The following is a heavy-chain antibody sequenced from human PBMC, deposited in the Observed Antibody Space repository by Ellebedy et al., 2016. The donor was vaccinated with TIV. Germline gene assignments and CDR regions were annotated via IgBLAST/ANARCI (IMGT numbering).Heavy chain of an antibody. V-gene: IGHV4-59*12. D-gene: IGHD6-19*01. CDR1: GDSISRYS. CDR3: ARGDRKAVAGTRRGDAFDF. Sequence: MPSETLSLTCNVSGDSISRYSWSWIRQPPGKGLEWIGCLFFSGSTNYTPSLKSRVTISIDTSKNQFSLKLSSVTAADTAVYFCARGDRKAVAGTRRGDAFDFWGQGTMVTISS. J-gene: IGHJ3*01. CDR2: LFFSGST.